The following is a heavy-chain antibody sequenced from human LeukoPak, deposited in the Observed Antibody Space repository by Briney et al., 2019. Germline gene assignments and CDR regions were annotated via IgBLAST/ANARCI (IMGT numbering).Heavy chain of an antibody. CDR3: AKDSYYDSSGYYR. CDR2: IWYDGSNK. CDR1: GFTFSSYG. V-gene: IGHV3-33*06. Sequence: PGGSLRLSCAASGFTFSSYGMHWVRQAPGKGLEWVAVIWYDGSNKYYADSVKGRFTISRDNSKNALYLQMNSLRAEDTAVYYCAKDSYYDSSGYYRWGQGTLVTVSS. J-gene: IGHJ4*02. D-gene: IGHD3-22*01.